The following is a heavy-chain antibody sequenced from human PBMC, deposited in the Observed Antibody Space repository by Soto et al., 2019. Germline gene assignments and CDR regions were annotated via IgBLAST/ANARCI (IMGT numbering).Heavy chain of an antibody. CDR1: GGSISSGGYY. CDR2: IYYSGST. Sequence: PSETLSLTCTVSGGSISSGGYYWSWIRQHPGKGLEWIGYIYYSGSTYYNPSLKSRVTISVDTSKNQFSLKLSSVTAADTAVYYCARHYDSSLIFDYWGQGTLVTVSS. J-gene: IGHJ4*02. CDR3: ARHYDSSLIFDY. V-gene: IGHV4-31*03. D-gene: IGHD3-22*01.